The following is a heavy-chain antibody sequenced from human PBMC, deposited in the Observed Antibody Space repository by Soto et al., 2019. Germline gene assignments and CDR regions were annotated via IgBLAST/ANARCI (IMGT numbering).Heavy chain of an antibody. D-gene: IGHD7-27*01. CDR3: ARVGLTGDAFDI. Sequence: GGSLRLSCAASGFTFSSYWMHWVRQAPGKGLVWVSRINSDGSSTSYADSVKGRFTISRDNAKNTLYLQMNSLRAEDTAVYYCARVGLTGDAFDIWGQGTMVTVS. CDR2: INSDGSST. CDR1: GFTFSSYW. J-gene: IGHJ3*02. V-gene: IGHV3-74*01.